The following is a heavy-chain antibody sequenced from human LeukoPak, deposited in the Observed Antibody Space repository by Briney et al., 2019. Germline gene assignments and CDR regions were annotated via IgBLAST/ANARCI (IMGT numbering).Heavy chain of an antibody. Sequence: GGSLRLSCAASGFTFSSYGMSWVRQAPGKGLEWVSAISGSGGSTYYADSVKGRFTISRDNSKNTLYLQMNSLRAEDTAVYYCARMDYYDSSGYYYYWGQGTLVTVSS. J-gene: IGHJ4*02. CDR2: ISGSGGST. CDR3: ARMDYYDSSGYYYY. CDR1: GFTFSSYG. D-gene: IGHD3-22*01. V-gene: IGHV3-23*01.